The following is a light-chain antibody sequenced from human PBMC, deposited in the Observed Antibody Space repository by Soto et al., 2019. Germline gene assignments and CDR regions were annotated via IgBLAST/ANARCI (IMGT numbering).Light chain of an antibody. V-gene: IGLV2-23*02. J-gene: IGLJ1*01. CDR3: CSFAGSNTFPYV. Sequence: QSALTQPSGVSVCPGHSITISCTGTIKEVGRHNLVSWYQQHPDKAPKLSIYEVKERPSAVYSRFSGSQSGNTASLTVSGLQSDDEADYHCCSFAGSNTFPYVFGTGTKVTVL. CDR2: EVK. CDR1: IKEVGRHNL.